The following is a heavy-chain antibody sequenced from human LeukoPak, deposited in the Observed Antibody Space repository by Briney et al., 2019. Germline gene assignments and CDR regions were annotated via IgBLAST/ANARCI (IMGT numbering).Heavy chain of an antibody. CDR1: GGSISRSSYY. J-gene: IGHJ4*02. CDR2: IYYSGST. CDR3: ARHSSGWYFDY. Sequence: TSETLSLTCTVSGGSISRSSYYWGCIRQPPGKGLEWIGSIYYSGSTYYNPSLKSRVTISVDTSKNQFSLKLSSVTAADTAVYYCARHSSGWYFDYWGQGTLVTVSS. D-gene: IGHD6-19*01. V-gene: IGHV4-39*07.